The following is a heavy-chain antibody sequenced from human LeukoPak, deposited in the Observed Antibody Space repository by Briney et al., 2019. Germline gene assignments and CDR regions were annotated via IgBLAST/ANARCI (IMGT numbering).Heavy chain of an antibody. CDR2: ISYDGSNK. J-gene: IGHJ4*02. CDR1: GFTFSSYG. V-gene: IGHV3-30*18. CDR3: AKDRVLGDY. D-gene: IGHD2-8*01. Sequence: EGSLRLSCAASGFTFSSYGMHWVRQAPGKGLEWVAVISYDGSNKYYADSVKGRFTISRDNSKNTLYLQMNSLRAEDTAVYYCAKDRVLGDYWGQGTLVTVSS.